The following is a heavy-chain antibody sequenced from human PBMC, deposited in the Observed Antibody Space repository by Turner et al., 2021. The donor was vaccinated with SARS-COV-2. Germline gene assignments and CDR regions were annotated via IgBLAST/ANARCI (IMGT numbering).Heavy chain of an antibody. Sequence: EVQLVESGGGLVEPGGALRLTCEAAGVSFGNAWWSWVRKAPGKGLEWVGRIKRQADGGTPDYAAPVRGRFTISRDDSQNTLFLEMNSLKTEDTAVYYCTSRPTQYCSGATCYSVSFRIEYWGQGTLVTVSS. V-gene: IGHV3-15*01. D-gene: IGHD2-15*01. CDR2: IKRQADGGTP. CDR3: TSRPTQYCSGATCYSVSFRIEY. J-gene: IGHJ4*02. CDR1: GVSFGNAW.